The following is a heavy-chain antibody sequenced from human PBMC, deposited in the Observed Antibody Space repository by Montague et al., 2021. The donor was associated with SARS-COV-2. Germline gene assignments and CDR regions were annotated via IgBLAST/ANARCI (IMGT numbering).Heavy chain of an antibody. V-gene: IGHV6-1*01. D-gene: IGHD6-13*01. CDR3: ARDAHIGSTWPFSGYGMEV. Sequence: CAISGDSVGIEKVGRRSERQSSELRSRWLGVRHYRPKWHYDYAVSVKSRILIIPNTSANQFSLQLNSVTPEDTAVYYCARDAHIGSTWPFSGYGMEVWGQGTTVTVCS. CDR1: GDSVGIEKVG. J-gene: IGHJ6*02. CDR2: RHYRPKWHY.